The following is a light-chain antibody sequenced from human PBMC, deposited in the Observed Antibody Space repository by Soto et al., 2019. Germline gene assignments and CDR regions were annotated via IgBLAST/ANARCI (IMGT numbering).Light chain of an antibody. V-gene: IGKV3-15*01. J-gene: IGKJ1*01. Sequence: EIVMTQSPATLSVSPGERATLSCRASQSIGSNLAWYQQKPGQAPRLLIYAASIRATDFPARFSGSGSVTDFTLTISGLQSDDFAVYFCQQYNNWPPWTFGHGTKVEIK. CDR1: QSIGSN. CDR3: QQYNNWPPWT. CDR2: AAS.